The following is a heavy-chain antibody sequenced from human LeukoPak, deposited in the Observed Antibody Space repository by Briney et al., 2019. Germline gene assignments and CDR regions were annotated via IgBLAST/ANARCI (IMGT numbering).Heavy chain of an antibody. CDR3: ARDLYYYGMDV. CDR2: INPSGGST. Sequence: ASVKVSCKASGGTFSSYAISWVRQAPGQGLEWMGIINPSGGSTSYAQKFQGRVTMTRDTSTSTVYMELSSLRSEDTAVYYCARDLYYYGMDVWGQGTTVTVSS. V-gene: IGHV1-46*01. CDR1: GGTFSSYA. J-gene: IGHJ6*02.